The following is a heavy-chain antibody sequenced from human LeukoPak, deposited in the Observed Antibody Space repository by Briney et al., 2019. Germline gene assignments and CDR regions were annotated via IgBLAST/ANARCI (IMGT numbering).Heavy chain of an antibody. CDR2: INTNTGNP. Sequence: ASVKVSCKASGYTFTSYAMNWVRQAPGQGLEWMEWINTNTGNPTYAQGFTGRFVFSLDTSVSTAYLQISSLKAEDTAVYYRAREEAGSSVVTQNYWGQGTLVTVSS. D-gene: IGHD4-23*01. CDR3: AREEAGSSVVTQNY. J-gene: IGHJ4*02. V-gene: IGHV7-4-1*02. CDR1: GYTFTSYA.